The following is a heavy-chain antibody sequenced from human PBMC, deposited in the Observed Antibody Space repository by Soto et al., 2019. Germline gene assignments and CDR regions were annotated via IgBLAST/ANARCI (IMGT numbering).Heavy chain of an antibody. D-gene: IGHD7-27*01. V-gene: IGHV1-18*01. CDR1: GYTFTSYG. J-gene: IGHJ4*02. CDR3: ARDRNLGLGDY. Sequence: QVQLVQSGAEVKKPGASVKVSCKASGYTFTSYGLSWVRQAPGQGLEWMGWINANNGNTKYAQKLQGRVTMTTDTSTTTAYMELRSLRSDDTARYYFARDRNLGLGDYWCQVTMVTVSS. CDR2: INANNGNT.